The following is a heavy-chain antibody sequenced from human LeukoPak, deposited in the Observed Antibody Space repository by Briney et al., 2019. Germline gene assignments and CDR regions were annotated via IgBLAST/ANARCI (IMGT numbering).Heavy chain of an antibody. CDR2: IYHSGNT. J-gene: IGHJ4*02. Sequence: SETLFLTCTVSGYSISSGYYWGWIRQPPGKGLEWIGSIYHSGNTYYNPSLKSRVTISVDTSKNQFSLKLSSVTAADTAVYYCVRDSGYPLDYWGQGTLVTVSS. V-gene: IGHV4-38-2*02. D-gene: IGHD3-22*01. CDR1: GYSISSGYY. CDR3: VRDSGYPLDY.